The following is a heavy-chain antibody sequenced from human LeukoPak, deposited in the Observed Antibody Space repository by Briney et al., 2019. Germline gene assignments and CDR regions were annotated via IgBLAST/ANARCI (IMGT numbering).Heavy chain of an antibody. D-gene: IGHD2-15*01. CDR3: ARVRVAALGGAFDI. J-gene: IGHJ3*02. V-gene: IGHV3-21*01. Sequence: GGSLRLSCAASGFTFSSYGMSWVRQAPGKGLEWVSSISSSSSYIYYADSVKGRFTISRDNAKNSLYLQMNSLRAEDTAVYYCARVRVAALGGAFDIWGQGTMVTVSS. CDR2: ISSSSSYI. CDR1: GFTFSSYG.